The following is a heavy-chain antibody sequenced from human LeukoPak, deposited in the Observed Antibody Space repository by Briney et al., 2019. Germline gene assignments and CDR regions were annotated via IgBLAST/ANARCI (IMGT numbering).Heavy chain of an antibody. J-gene: IGHJ4*02. V-gene: IGHV3-21*01. CDR2: ISSSSSYI. CDR3: ARDLGGSGMENY. Sequence: GGSLRLSCAASGFTFSSYSMNWVRQAPGKGLEWVSSISSSSSYIYYADSVKGRFTISRDNAKNSLYLQMNSLRAEDTAVYYCARDLGGSGMENYWGQGTLVTLSS. D-gene: IGHD3-10*01. CDR1: GFTFSSYS.